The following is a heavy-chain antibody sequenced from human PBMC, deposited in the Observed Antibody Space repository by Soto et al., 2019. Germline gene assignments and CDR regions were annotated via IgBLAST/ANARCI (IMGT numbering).Heavy chain of an antibody. Sequence: EMHLVESGGGLVQPGRSLTISCAASGFTFEDYAMHWVRQAPGKGLEWVSGISWHSGKIIYADSVKGRFTISRDNAKNSLYLQMNSLRPEDTALYYCAKMVTWHSSGYYQGGFDCWGQGTLVTVSS. V-gene: IGHV3-9*01. CDR2: ISWHSGKI. D-gene: IGHD3-22*01. J-gene: IGHJ4*02. CDR1: GFTFEDYA. CDR3: AKMVTWHSSGYYQGGFDC.